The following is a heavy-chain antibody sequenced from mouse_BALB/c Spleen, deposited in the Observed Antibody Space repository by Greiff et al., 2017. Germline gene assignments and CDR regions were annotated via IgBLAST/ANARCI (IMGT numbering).Heavy chain of an antibody. CDR1: GYTFTDYE. Sequence: QVHVKQSGAELVRPGASVTLSCKASGYTFTDYEMHWVKQTPVHGLEWIGAIDPETGGTAYNQKFKGKATLTADKSSSTAYMQLNSLTSEDSAVYYCARSQTGYAFDYWGQGTTLTVSS. V-gene: IGHV1-15*01. CDR2: IDPETGGT. J-gene: IGHJ2*01. CDR3: ARSQTGYAFDY. D-gene: IGHD2-2*01.